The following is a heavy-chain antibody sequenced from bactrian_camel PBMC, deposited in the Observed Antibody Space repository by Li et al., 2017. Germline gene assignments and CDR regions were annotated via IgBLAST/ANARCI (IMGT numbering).Heavy chain of an antibody. Sequence: VQLVESGGGLVQPGGSLRLSCAASGFTFSSYAMHWVRQAPGKGLECVGYIYSGGDITYYADSVKGRFTISRDNAQNTVYLQMDSLKPEDTAMYYCAADMGNTLTCRVADFGHWGQGTQVTVS. V-gene: IGHV3S35*01. CDR2: IYSGGDIT. D-gene: IGHD3*01. CDR1: GFTFSSYA. J-gene: IGHJ6*01. CDR3: AADMGNTLTCRVADFGH.